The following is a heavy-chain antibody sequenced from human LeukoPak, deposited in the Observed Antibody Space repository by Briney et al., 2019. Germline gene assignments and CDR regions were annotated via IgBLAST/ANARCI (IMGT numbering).Heavy chain of an antibody. Sequence: GASVKVSCKASGYTFTGYYMHWVRQAPGQGLEWMGRINPNSGGTNYAQKFQGRVTMTRDTSISTAYMELSRLRSDDTAVYYCAIDYYDSSGYFNSDYWGQGTLVTVSS. D-gene: IGHD3-22*01. V-gene: IGHV1-2*06. CDR2: INPNSGGT. CDR1: GYTFTGYY. CDR3: AIDYYDSSGYFNSDY. J-gene: IGHJ4*02.